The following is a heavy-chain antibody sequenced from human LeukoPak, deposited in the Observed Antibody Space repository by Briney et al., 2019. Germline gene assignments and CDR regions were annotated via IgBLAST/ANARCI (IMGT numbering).Heavy chain of an antibody. CDR2: ISSSSSYI. CDR3: AREVTTPYYGMDV. V-gene: IGHV3-21*01. J-gene: IGHJ6*02. CDR1: GFTFSSYS. Sequence: GGSLRLSCAAPGFTFSSYSMNWVRQAPGKGLEWVSSISSSSSYIYYADSVKGRFTISRDNAKNSLYLQMNSLRAEDTAVYYCAREVTTPYYGMDVWGQGTTVTVSS. D-gene: IGHD4-17*01.